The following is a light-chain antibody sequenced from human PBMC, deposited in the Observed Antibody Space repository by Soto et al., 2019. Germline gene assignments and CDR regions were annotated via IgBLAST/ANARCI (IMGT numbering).Light chain of an antibody. V-gene: IGLV2-14*01. CDR3: SSFTSSSTLDV. CDR2: DVS. J-gene: IGLJ1*01. Sequence: QSALTQPASVSGSPGQSITISCAGTSSDVGGYKYVSWYQQHPGKAPKLMISDVSARPSGVSTRFSGSRSGNTAFLTISGLQAEDEADDYCSSFTSSSTLDVFGTGTKLTVL. CDR1: SSDVGGYKY.